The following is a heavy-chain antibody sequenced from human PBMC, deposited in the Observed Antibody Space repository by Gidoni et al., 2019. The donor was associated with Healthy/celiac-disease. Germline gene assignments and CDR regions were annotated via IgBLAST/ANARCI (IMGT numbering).Heavy chain of an antibody. Sequence: QVQLVPSVTEVTKPGASVKVSCKASGYTFTGYYMPWVRQAPGQGLEWRGWINPNSGGTNDAQKFQGRVTMTRDTSISTAYMELSRLRSDDTAVYYCARDRGRSTMVQGVKHNWFDPWGQGTRVTVSS. CDR3: ARDRGRSTMVQGVKHNWFDP. CDR1: GYTFTGYY. CDR2: INPNSGGT. D-gene: IGHD3-10*01. J-gene: IGHJ5*02. V-gene: IGHV1-2*02.